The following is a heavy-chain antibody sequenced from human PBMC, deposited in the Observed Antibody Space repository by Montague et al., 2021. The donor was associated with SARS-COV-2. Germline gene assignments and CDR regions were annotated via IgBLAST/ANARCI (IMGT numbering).Heavy chain of an antibody. CDR1: GVSINSGGSS. Sequence: TLSLTCAVSGVSINSGGSSWNWIRQPPGKGLDWIGFIYQGGSTNSNPSLEVRATLSIDRSKNVFALHLSSVTAAATAIYYCARSTLWFGEGRIFDWFDPWGQGTLVTVSS. CDR3: ARSTLWFGEGRIFDWFDP. J-gene: IGHJ5*02. V-gene: IGHV4-30-2*01. D-gene: IGHD3-10*01. CDR2: IYQGGST.